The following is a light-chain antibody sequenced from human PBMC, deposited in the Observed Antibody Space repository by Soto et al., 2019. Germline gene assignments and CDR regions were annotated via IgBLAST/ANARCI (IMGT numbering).Light chain of an antibody. V-gene: IGKV3-20*01. CDR2: GAS. Sequence: EIVLTQSPGTLSLSPGERATLSCRASQSVSSSYLAWYQQKPGQAPRLLIYGASSRATGIPDRFSGSGSGTDFTLTISRLEPEYFAVYYCQQYGSSPPITFGPVTKVDIK. CDR1: QSVSSSY. CDR3: QQYGSSPPIT. J-gene: IGKJ3*01.